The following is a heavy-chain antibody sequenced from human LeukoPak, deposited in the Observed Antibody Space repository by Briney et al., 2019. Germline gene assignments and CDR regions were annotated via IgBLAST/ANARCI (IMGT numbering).Heavy chain of an antibody. Sequence: PGGSLRLSCAASGSAFSRTWIRWVRQAPGKGLVWVSHIDNDAGTTTYADSVRGRFTISRDNAKNTVSLQMNSLRAEDTAVYYCASDGAYALAVWGQGTTVTVSS. J-gene: IGHJ6*02. CDR1: GSAFSRTW. CDR3: ASDGAYALAV. D-gene: IGHD1-26*01. CDR2: IDNDAGTT. V-gene: IGHV3-74*01.